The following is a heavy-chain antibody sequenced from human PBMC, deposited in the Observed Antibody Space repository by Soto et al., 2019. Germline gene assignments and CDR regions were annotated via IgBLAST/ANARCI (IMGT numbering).Heavy chain of an antibody. Sequence: QVQLVESGGGVVQPGRSLRLSCAASGFTFSSYAMHWVRQAPGKGLEWVAVISYDGSNKYYADSVKSRLTISRDNSKNTLYLQMNSLRAEDTAVYYCARETYSSSLFYFDYWGQGTLVTVSS. J-gene: IGHJ4*02. CDR3: ARETYSSSLFYFDY. D-gene: IGHD6-6*01. CDR2: ISYDGSNK. V-gene: IGHV3-30-3*01. CDR1: GFTFSSYA.